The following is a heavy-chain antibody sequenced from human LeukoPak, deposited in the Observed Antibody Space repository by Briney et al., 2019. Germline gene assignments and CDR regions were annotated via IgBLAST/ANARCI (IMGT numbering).Heavy chain of an antibody. CDR1: GFTFSSYG. CDR3: VQGAV. J-gene: IGHJ4*02. Sequence: GRSLRLSCAASGFTFSSYGMHWVRQAPGKGLEWVAVICYDGSNKYYADSVKGRFTISRDNSKNTLYLQMNSLRAEDTAVYYCVQGAVWGQGTLVTVSS. CDR2: ICYDGSNK. V-gene: IGHV3-33*06.